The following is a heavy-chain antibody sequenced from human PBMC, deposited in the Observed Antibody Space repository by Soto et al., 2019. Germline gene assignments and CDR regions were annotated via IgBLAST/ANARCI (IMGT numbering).Heavy chain of an antibody. CDR2: ISSSSSYT. V-gene: IGHV3-11*05. Sequence: QVQLVESGGGLVKPGGSLRLSCAASGFTFSDYYMSWIRQAPGKGLEWVSYISSSSSYTNYADSVKGRFTISRDNAKNSLYLQMNSLRAEDTAVYYCASVGYSYGYYFVYWGQGTRVTVSS. CDR1: GFTFSDYY. CDR3: ASVGYSYGYYFVY. J-gene: IGHJ4*02. D-gene: IGHD5-18*01.